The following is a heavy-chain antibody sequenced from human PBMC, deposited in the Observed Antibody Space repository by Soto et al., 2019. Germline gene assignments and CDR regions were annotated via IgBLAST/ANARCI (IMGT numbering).Heavy chain of an antibody. J-gene: IGHJ5*02. Sequence: ASVKVSCKASGYTFTGYYMHWVRQAPGQGLEWMGWINPNSGGTNYAQKFQGWVTMTRDTSISTAYTELSRLRSDDTAVYYCARASPHKWNHRTVRFDPWGQGTLVTVS. V-gene: IGHV1-2*04. CDR3: ARASPHKWNHRTVRFDP. CDR1: GYTFTGYY. CDR2: INPNSGGT. D-gene: IGHD1-20*01.